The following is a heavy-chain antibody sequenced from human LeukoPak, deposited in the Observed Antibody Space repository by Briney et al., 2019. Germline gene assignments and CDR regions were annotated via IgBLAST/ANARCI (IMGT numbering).Heavy chain of an antibody. CDR3: AREIFYGDYPNTDAFDI. Sequence: ASVKVSCKASGYTFTSYYMHWVRQAPGQGLEWMGIINPSGGSTSYAQKFQGRVTMTRDTSTSTVYMELSSLRSEDTAVYYCAREIFYGDYPNTDAFDIWGQGTMVTVSS. CDR2: INPSGGST. CDR1: GYTFTSYY. D-gene: IGHD4-17*01. J-gene: IGHJ3*02. V-gene: IGHV1-46*01.